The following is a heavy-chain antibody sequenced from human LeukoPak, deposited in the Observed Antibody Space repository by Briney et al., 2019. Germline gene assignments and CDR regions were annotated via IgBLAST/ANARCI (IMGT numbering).Heavy chain of an antibody. CDR2: ISDSGGST. V-gene: IGHV3-23*01. Sequence: GGSPRLSCAASGFTFSSYGMSWVRQAPGKGLEWVAGISDSGGSTNYADSVKGRFTISRDNPKNTLYLQMNSLRAEDTAVYFCAKRGVVIRVILVGFHKQAYYFDSWGQGALVTVSS. CDR1: GFTFSSYG. J-gene: IGHJ4*02. CDR3: AKRGVVIRVILVGFHKQAYYFDS. D-gene: IGHD3-22*01.